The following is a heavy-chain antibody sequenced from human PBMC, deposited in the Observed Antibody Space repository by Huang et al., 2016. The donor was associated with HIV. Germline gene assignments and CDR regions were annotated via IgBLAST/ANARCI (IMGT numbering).Heavy chain of an antibody. CDR3: ARFGSYYYGSGSYLDAFDI. V-gene: IGHV3-48*01. D-gene: IGHD3-10*01. J-gene: IGHJ3*02. CDR2: ITSSSGSI. Sequence: EVQLMESGGGLVQPGGSLRLSCAASGFTFSTYNMNWVRQAQGKGVEWVSYITSSSGSIYYADSVKGRFTIYRDNAKNSLYLQMNSLRAEDTAVYYCARFGSYYYGSGSYLDAFDIWGQGTMVTVSS. CDR1: GFTFSTYN.